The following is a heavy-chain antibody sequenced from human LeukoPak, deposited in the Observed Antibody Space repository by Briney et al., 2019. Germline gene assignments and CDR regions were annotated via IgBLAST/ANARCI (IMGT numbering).Heavy chain of an antibody. D-gene: IGHD3-9*01. J-gene: IGHJ4*02. CDR2: IYYSGST. CDR1: GGSISSSSYY. Sequence: SETLSLTCTASGGSISSSSYYWGWIRQPPGKGLEWIGSIYYSGSTYYNPSLKSRVTISVDTSKNQFSLKLSSVTAADTAVYYCARASYVDYDILTGYSYWGQGTLVTVSS. V-gene: IGHV4-39*01. CDR3: ARASYVDYDILTGYSY.